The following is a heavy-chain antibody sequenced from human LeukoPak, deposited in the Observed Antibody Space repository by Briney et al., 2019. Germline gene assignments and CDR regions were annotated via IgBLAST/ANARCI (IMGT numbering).Heavy chain of an antibody. Sequence: SETLSLTCAVYGGSFSGYYWSWIRQPPGKGLEWIGEINHSGSTNYNPSLKSRVTISVDTSKNQFSLKLSSVTAADTAVYYCARVYSSSSPGGYNRFDPWGQGTLVTVSS. CDR2: INHSGST. D-gene: IGHD6-13*01. CDR3: ARVYSSSSPGGYNRFDP. J-gene: IGHJ5*02. CDR1: GGSFSGYY. V-gene: IGHV4-34*01.